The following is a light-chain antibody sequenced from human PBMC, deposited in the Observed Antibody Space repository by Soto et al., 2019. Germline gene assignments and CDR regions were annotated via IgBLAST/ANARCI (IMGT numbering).Light chain of an antibody. CDR3: LQYSNSPFT. Sequence: EIVLTQSPGTLSLSPGERATLSCRASQSVSSSYLAWYQQKPGQTPRLLIYGASSRATGIPDRFSGSGSGTDFSLTISRLEPEDFAVYYCLQYSNSPFTFGPGTKVDVK. CDR1: QSVSSSY. CDR2: GAS. J-gene: IGKJ3*01. V-gene: IGKV3-20*01.